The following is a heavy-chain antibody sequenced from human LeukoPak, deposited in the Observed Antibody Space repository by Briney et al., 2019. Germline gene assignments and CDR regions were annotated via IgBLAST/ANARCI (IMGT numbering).Heavy chain of an antibody. D-gene: IGHD5-18*01. CDR3: ARGASGIQLWFFDP. CDR2: IKQDGSEK. Sequence: PGGSLRLSCAASGFTFSSYWLSWVRQAPGQGLEWVANIKQDGSEKYYVDSVKGRFTISRDNAKNSLYLQMNSLRAEDTAVYYCARGASGIQLWFFDPWGQGTLVTVSS. CDR1: GFTFSSYW. J-gene: IGHJ5*02. V-gene: IGHV3-7*01.